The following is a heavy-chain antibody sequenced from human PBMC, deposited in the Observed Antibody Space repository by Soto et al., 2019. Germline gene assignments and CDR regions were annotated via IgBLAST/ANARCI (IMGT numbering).Heavy chain of an antibody. CDR3: ASSYGSGYRAFDY. D-gene: IGHD3-10*01. CDR1: GYTFTNFA. CDR2: VNPIVSMS. Sequence: GASVKVSCKTSGYTFTNFAIHWVRQAPGLRLEWMGRVNPIVSMSNYAQKFQGRVTMTADTSTSTAYMELSSLRSEDTAIYYCASSYGSGYRAFDYWGQGALVTVSS. V-gene: IGHV1-69*04. J-gene: IGHJ4*02.